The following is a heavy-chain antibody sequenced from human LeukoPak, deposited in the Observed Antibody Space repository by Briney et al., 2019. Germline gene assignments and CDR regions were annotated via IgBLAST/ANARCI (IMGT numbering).Heavy chain of an antibody. J-gene: IGHJ6*03. V-gene: IGHV4-4*07. CDR3: ATYYYGSGSPDYYYYMDV. D-gene: IGHD3-10*01. CDR2: IYTSGST. CDR1: GGSISSYY. Sequence: SETPSLTCTVSGGSISSYYWSWIRQPAGKGLEWIGRIYTSGSTNYNPSLKSRVTMSVDTSKNQFSLKLSSVTAADTAVYYCATYYYGSGSPDYYYYMDVWGKGTTVTVSS.